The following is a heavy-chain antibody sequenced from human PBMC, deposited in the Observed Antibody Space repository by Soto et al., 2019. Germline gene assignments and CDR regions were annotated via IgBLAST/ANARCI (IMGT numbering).Heavy chain of an antibody. D-gene: IGHD6-19*01. CDR1: GFTFSSYW. J-gene: IGHJ5*02. Sequence: GGSLRLSCAASGFTFSSYWMSWVRQAPGKGLEWVANIKQDGSEKYYVDSVKGRFTISRDNAKNSLYLQMNSLRAEDTAVYYFARVERRQWLGPRWEWFDPWGQGTLVTVSS. CDR3: ARVERRQWLGPRWEWFDP. CDR2: IKQDGSEK. V-gene: IGHV3-7*01.